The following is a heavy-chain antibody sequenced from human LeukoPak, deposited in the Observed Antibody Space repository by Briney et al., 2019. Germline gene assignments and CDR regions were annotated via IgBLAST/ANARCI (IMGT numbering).Heavy chain of an antibody. CDR3: ARWSGGSSWLYHYGMDV. CDR1: GYTFTDYY. V-gene: IGHV1-69-2*01. CDR2: FDPEDGET. D-gene: IGHD3-10*01. Sequence: GATVKISCKASGYTFTDYYMHWVQQAPGKGLEWMGRFDPEDGETIYADKFQGRITITADTSTETAYMDLSSLRSDDTAVYYCARWSGGSSWLYHYGMDVWGQGTTVTVSS. J-gene: IGHJ6*02.